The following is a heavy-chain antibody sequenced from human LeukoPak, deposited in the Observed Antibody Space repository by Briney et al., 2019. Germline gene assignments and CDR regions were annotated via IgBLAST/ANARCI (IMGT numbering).Heavy chain of an antibody. V-gene: IGHV3-21*01. CDR3: ARYGSGSYVPSPVDY. D-gene: IGHD3-10*01. CDR1: GFTFGSYS. CDR2: ISSSSSYI. J-gene: IGHJ4*02. Sequence: PGGSLRLSCAASGFTFGSYSMNWVRQAPGKGLEWVSSISSSSSYIYYADSVKGRFTISRDNAKNSLYLQMNSLRAEDTAAYYCARYGSGSYVPSPVDYWGQGTLVTVSS.